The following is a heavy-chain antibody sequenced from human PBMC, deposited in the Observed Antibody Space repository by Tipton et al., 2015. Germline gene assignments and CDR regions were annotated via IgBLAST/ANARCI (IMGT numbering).Heavy chain of an antibody. CDR2: MNPNSGNT. Sequence: QLVQSGAEVKKPGASVKVSCKASGNTFTTYDINWIRQAPGQGLEWVGWMNPNSGNTAYAQKFQGRVTMTRNISIRTAYMELSSLRFEDTAVYYCAGVKAVAASGGWFDPWGQGTLVTVSP. J-gene: IGHJ5*02. CDR3: AGVKAVAASGGWFDP. V-gene: IGHV1-8*01. CDR1: GNTFTTYD. D-gene: IGHD2-15*01.